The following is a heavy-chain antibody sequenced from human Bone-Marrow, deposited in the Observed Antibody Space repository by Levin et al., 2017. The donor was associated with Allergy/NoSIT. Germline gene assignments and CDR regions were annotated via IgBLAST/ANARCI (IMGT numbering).Heavy chain of an antibody. CDR1: GFTFISYA. Sequence: GGSLRLSCAASGFTFISYAMNWVRQAPGKGLEWVSTISGSGTGTYYADSLKGRFTISRDNSKNTLFLQMNSLRAEDTAVYYCATGGGSSVGSGWFDPWGQGTLVTVSS. CDR2: ISGSGTGT. CDR3: ATGGGSSVGSGWFDP. J-gene: IGHJ5*02. D-gene: IGHD2-15*01. V-gene: IGHV3-23*01.